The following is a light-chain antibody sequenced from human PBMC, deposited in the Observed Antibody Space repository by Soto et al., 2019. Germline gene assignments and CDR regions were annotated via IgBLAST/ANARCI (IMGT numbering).Light chain of an antibody. CDR2: AXA. CDR3: QQTYRTPET. CDR1: ESIPKC. Sequence: DIQMPQSPSSLSAYLXDRVPITCRASESIPKCLKXXQQXXGXAPKXXXVAXASLQSGGPSRLSGSGSAKDFTLTITSLQPEDFATYYCQQTYRTPETFGQGTRLEIK. V-gene: IGKV1-39*01. J-gene: IGKJ5*01.